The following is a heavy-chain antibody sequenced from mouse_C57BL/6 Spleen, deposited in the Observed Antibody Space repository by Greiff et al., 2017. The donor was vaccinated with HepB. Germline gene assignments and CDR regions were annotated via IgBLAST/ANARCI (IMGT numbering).Heavy chain of an antibody. CDR3: ARGGYDVGAYAMDY. V-gene: IGHV1-81*01. CDR2: IYPRSGNT. CDR1: GYNFTSYG. Sequence: QVQLQQSGAELARPGASVKLSCKASGYNFTSYGISWVKQRTGQGLEWIGEIYPRSGNTYYNEKFKGKATLTADKSSSTAYMALRSLTSEDSAVYFCARGGYDVGAYAMDYWGQGTSVTVSS. D-gene: IGHD2-2*01. J-gene: IGHJ4*01.